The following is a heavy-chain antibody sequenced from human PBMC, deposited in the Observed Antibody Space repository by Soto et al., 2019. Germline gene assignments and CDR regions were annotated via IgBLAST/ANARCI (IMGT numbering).Heavy chain of an antibody. V-gene: IGHV1-18*01. D-gene: IGHD6-13*01. CDR2: ISAYNGNT. Sequence: QVQLVQSGAEVKKPGASVKVSCKASGYTFTSYGISWVRQAPGQGLEWMGWISAYNGNTNYAQKLQGRVTMTTDTSTSTAYMALRSLRSAETAVYYCARDLRNPQQLRDAFDIWGQGTMVTVSS. J-gene: IGHJ3*02. CDR3: ARDLRNPQQLRDAFDI. CDR1: GYTFTSYG.